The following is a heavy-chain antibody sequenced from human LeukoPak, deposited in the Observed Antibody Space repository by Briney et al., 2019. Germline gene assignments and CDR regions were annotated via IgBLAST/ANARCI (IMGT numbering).Heavy chain of an antibody. Sequence: SETLSLTCTVSGGSISSYYWSWIRQPPGEGLEWIGEINHSGSTNYNPSLKSRVTISVDTSKNQFSLKLSSVTAADTAVYYCARELLPYYDILTGYYPGDPPDKSNWFDPWGQGTLVTVSS. V-gene: IGHV4-34*01. D-gene: IGHD3-9*01. CDR3: ARELLPYYDILTGYYPGDPPDKSNWFDP. J-gene: IGHJ5*02. CDR2: INHSGST. CDR1: GGSISSYY.